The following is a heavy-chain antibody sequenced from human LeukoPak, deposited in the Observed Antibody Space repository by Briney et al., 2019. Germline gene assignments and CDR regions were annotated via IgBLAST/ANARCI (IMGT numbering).Heavy chain of an antibody. V-gene: IGHV4-31*03. D-gene: IGHD4-17*01. J-gene: IGHJ4*02. CDR2: IYYSGST. Sequence: SSETLSLTCTVSGGSISSGGYYRSWIRQDPGKGLESIGYIYYSGSTYYNPSLKSRVTISVDTSKNQFSVRLSSATAADTAVYYCGRAATTASDYWGQGTLVTVSS. CDR3: GRAATTASDY. CDR1: GGSISSGGYY.